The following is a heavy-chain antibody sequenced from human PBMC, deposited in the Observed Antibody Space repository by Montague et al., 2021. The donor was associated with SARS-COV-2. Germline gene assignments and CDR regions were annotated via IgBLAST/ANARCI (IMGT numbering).Heavy chain of an antibody. V-gene: IGHV4-31*03. D-gene: IGHD2-21*02. CDR1: GGSISSGGYY. J-gene: IGHJ2*01. Sequence: TLSLTCTASGGSISSGGYYWSWIRQHPGKGLEWIGYIYYSGSTYYNPSLKSRVTISVDTSKNQFSLKLSSVTAADTAVYYCARIHIGVVTAMRYFDLWGRGTLVTVSS. CDR2: IYYSGST. CDR3: ARIHIGVVTAMRYFDL.